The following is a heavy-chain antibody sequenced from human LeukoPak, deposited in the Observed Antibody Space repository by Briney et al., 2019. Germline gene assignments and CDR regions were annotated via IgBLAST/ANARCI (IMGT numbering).Heavy chain of an antibody. D-gene: IGHD3-9*01. Sequence: SETLSLTCAVSGGSISSSNWWSWIRQPPGKGLEWIGEIYHSGSTNYNPSLKSRVTISVDTSKNQFSLKLSSVTAADTAVYYCAAGGDILTGYSPGGFDYWGQGTLVTVSS. CDR3: AAGGDILTGYSPGGFDY. V-gene: IGHV4-4*02. CDR1: GGSISSSNW. J-gene: IGHJ4*02. CDR2: IYHSGST.